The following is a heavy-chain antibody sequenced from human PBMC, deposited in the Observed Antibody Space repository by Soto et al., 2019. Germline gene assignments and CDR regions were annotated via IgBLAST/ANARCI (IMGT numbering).Heavy chain of an antibody. J-gene: IGHJ4*02. Sequence: PSETLSLTCTVSGGSISSGGYYWSWIRQHPGKGLEWIGYIYYSGSTYYNPSLKSRVTISVDTSKKQFYLKLSSVTAAVMAVYYCARGYDSSGHDYWGQGTLVTVSS. D-gene: IGHD3-22*01. CDR3: ARGYDSSGHDY. V-gene: IGHV4-31*03. CDR2: IYYSGST. CDR1: GGSISSGGYY.